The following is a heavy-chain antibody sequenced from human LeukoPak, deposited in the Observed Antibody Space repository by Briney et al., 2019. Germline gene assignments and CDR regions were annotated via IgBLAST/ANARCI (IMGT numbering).Heavy chain of an antibody. D-gene: IGHD6-19*01. V-gene: IGHV3-23*01. CDR1: GFSFGSFA. CDR3: ARGVSSGWYSY. CDR2: IIGSGGTT. J-gene: IGHJ4*02. Sequence: GGSLRLSCAASGFSFGSFAMSWVRQAPGKGLEWVSGIIGSGGTTFYADSVKGRFTISRDNSKNTLYLQMNSLRAEDTAVYYCARGVSSGWYSYWGQGTLVTVSS.